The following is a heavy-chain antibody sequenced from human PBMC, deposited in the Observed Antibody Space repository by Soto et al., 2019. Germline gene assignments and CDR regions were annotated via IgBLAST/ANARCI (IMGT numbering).Heavy chain of an antibody. D-gene: IGHD1-20*01. V-gene: IGHV3-48*02. CDR3: ASDRSLGSNWYYYLES. CDR1: GFTFSSRA. CDR2: ISSSSSNI. J-gene: IGHJ4*02. Sequence: EVQLVESGGGLVQPGGSLRLSCTASGFTFSSRAMKWVRQFPGRGLEWVSYISSSSSNIDYADSVKGRFTVSRDNAKNSLYLQMNTLRDEDTAVYYCASDRSLGSNWYYYLESWGQGTLVTVSS.